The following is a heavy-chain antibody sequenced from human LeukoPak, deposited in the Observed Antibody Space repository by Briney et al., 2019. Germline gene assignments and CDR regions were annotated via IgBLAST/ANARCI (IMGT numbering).Heavy chain of an antibody. J-gene: IGHJ4*02. CDR1: GGSIGSSRYY. V-gene: IGHV4-39*01. CDR2: IYYSGST. CDR3: ARHTRSGSNFDY. Sequence: KPSETLSLTCTVSGGSIGSSRYYWGWIRQPPGKGLEWIGNIYYSGSTYYNPSLKSRVTISVDTSKNQFSLKLSSVTAADTAVYYCARHTRSGSNFDYWGQGTLVTVSS. D-gene: IGHD3-10*01.